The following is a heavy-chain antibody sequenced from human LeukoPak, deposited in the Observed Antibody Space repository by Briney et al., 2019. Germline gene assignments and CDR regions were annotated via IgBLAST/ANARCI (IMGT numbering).Heavy chain of an antibody. D-gene: IGHD4-17*01. CDR1: GFTFSDHY. V-gene: IGHV3-15*01. CDR3: TTEVQYSSRWYPVTTPRWFDP. CDR2: IKSKTDGGTT. J-gene: IGHJ5*02. Sequence: PGGSLRLSCAASGFTFSDHYMDWVRQAPGKGLEWVGRIKSKTDGGTTDYAAPVKGRFTISRDDSKNTLYLQMNSLKTEDTAVYYCTTEVQYSSRWYPVTTPRWFDPWGQGTLVTVSS.